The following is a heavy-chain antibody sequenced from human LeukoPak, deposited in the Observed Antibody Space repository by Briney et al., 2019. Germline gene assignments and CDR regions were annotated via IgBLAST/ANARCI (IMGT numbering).Heavy chain of an antibody. Sequence: SVKVSCKASGGTFSRHTISWVRQSPGQGLEWMGGITPMFGTSNYAQKFRGRVTITADESTSTAYMELSSLRSEDTAVYYCATPDYGGNSGFDYWGQGTLVTVSS. CDR3: ATPDYGGNSGFDY. CDR1: GGTFSRHT. J-gene: IGHJ4*02. D-gene: IGHD4-23*01. V-gene: IGHV1-69*13. CDR2: ITPMFGTS.